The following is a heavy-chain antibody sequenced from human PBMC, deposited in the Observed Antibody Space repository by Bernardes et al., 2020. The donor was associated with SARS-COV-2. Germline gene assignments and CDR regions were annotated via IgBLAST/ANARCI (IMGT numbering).Heavy chain of an antibody. V-gene: IGHV3-23*01. CDR2: LNGGGGEI. CDR1: GFTFGHYA. D-gene: IGHD7-27*01. Sequence: GGSLRLSCAASGFTFGHYAMVWVRQAPGMGLEWVSGLNGGGGEIHYAESVKGRFTISRDNSQNTLYLQMNSLRGEDTAVYYCAKDMISGDGIWVMESWGQGTLVTVSS. CDR3: AKDMISGDGIWVMES. J-gene: IGHJ5*02.